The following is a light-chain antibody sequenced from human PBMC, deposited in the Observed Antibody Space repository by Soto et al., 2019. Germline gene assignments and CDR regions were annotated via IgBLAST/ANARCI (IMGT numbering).Light chain of an antibody. CDR2: AAS. CDR3: QQGYSNPWT. J-gene: IGKJ1*01. V-gene: IGKV1D-16*01. CDR1: QGISSW. Sequence: DVQMTQSPSSLSASLGYMVTITCRASQGISSWLAWYQQKPEKAPKSLIYAASSLQSGVPSRFSGSGSGTNFTLSLNSLQPEDFATYYCQQGYSNPWTFGQGTKVDNK.